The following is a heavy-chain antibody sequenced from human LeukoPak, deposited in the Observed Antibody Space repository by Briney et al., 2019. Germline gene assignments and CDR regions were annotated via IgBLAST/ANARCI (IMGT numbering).Heavy chain of an antibody. D-gene: IGHD3-10*01. CDR3: AKDQRWFGELLKSDYFDY. J-gene: IGHJ4*02. CDR2: ISYDGSNK. Sequence: GRSLRLSCAASGFTFSSYGMHWVRQAPGKGLEWVAVISYDGSNKYYADSVKGRFTISRDNSKNTLYLQMNSLRAEDTAVYYCAKDQRWFGELLKSDYFDYWGQGTLVTVSS. V-gene: IGHV3-30*18. CDR1: GFTFSSYG.